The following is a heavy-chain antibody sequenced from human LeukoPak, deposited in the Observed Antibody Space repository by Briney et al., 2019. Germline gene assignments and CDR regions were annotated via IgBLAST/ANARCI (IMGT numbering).Heavy chain of an antibody. V-gene: IGHV4-59*08. Sequence: SETLSLTCTVSGGSISSYYWSWIRQPPGKGLEWIGYIYYSGSTNYNPSLKSRVTISVDTSKNQFSLKLSSVTAADTAVYYCARFGPPPEYQLQYYYYYGMDVWGQGTTVTVSS. CDR2: IYYSGST. CDR1: GGSISSYY. D-gene: IGHD2-2*01. CDR3: ARFGPPPEYQLQYYYYYGMDV. J-gene: IGHJ6*02.